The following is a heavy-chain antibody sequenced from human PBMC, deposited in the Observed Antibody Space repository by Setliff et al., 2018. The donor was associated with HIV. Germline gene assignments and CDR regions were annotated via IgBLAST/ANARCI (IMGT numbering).Heavy chain of an antibody. D-gene: IGHD2-2*02. CDR3: ARQERYCTSADCYRYFNY. CDR1: GGSISTYY. V-gene: IGHV4-4*09. J-gene: IGHJ4*02. CDR2: IYTSGST. Sequence: PSETLSLTCTVSGGSISTYYWTWIRQPPGKGLEWIGYIYTSGSTSYNPSLKSRLTISLDTSKNQFSLKLSSVTAAETAVYYCARQERYCTSADCYRYFNYWGQGTLVTVSS.